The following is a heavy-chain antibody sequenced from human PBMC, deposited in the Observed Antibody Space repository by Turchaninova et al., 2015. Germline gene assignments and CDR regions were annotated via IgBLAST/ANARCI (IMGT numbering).Heavy chain of an antibody. J-gene: IGHJ5*02. V-gene: IGHV1-69*01. Sequence: QVQLVQSGAEVKKPGSSVKVSCKASGGTFSSYAISWVRQAHGQGLEWMGGIIPIFGTANYAKXXQGXXXITXXXDTXKAYMXXSSXXXEDTAVYXXAGHGGNSRSXNWFXPWGQGXLVTVSS. CDR1: GGTFSSYA. D-gene: IGHD4-23*01. CDR2: IIPIFGTA. CDR3: AGHGGNSRSXNWFXP.